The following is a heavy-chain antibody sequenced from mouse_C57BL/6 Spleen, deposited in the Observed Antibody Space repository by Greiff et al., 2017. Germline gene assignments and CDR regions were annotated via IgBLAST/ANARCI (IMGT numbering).Heavy chain of an antibody. Sequence: VQLQQSGAELVRPGASVKLSCTASGFNIKDYYMHWVKQRPEQGLEWIGRIDPEDGDTEYAPKFQGKATMTADTSSNTAYLQRSSLTSEDTAVYYCTTGATVYYFDYWGQGTTLTVSS. D-gene: IGHD1-1*01. J-gene: IGHJ2*01. CDR1: GFNIKDYY. CDR2: IDPEDGDT. V-gene: IGHV14-1*01. CDR3: TTGATVYYFDY.